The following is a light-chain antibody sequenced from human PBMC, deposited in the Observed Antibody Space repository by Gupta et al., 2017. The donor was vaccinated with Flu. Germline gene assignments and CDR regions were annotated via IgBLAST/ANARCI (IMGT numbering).Light chain of an antibody. J-gene: IGKJ3*01. CDR1: HNIDIY. CDR2: AAS. V-gene: IGKV1-9*01. Sequence: DSQLTQGTASLSPSVGDTVSIRSRASHNIDIYLSWYQQKPVKAPNLLIFAASTLPTGVLSSFIGSGAATEFTPTIIGLQPEEFLTYFCQQLYNIPLTFGPGTTVDI. CDR3: QQLYNIPLT.